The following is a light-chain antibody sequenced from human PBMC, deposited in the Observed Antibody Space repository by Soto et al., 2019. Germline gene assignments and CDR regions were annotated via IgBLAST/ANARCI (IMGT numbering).Light chain of an antibody. Sequence: QSVLTQPPSASGTPGQRVTISCSGSSSNIGSNPVSWYQQLPGTAPKPLIYSDNQRPSGVPDRISGSRSGTSASLAISGLQSEDEAEYYCAAWDDSLRGRVFGGGTKLPVL. V-gene: IGLV1-44*01. CDR1: SSNIGSNP. CDR2: SDN. J-gene: IGLJ2*01. CDR3: AAWDDSLRGRV.